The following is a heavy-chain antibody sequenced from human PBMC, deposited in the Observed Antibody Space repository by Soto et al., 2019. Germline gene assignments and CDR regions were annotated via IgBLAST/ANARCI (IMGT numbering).Heavy chain of an antibody. Sequence: GGSLRLSCAASGFTFSSYAMHWVRQAPGKGLEWVAVISYDGSNKYYADSVKGRFTISRDNSKNTLYLQMNSLRAEDTAVYCCARDAAAKVVVVAATESGFSDYWGQGTLVTVSS. CDR3: ARDAAAKVVVVAATESGFSDY. V-gene: IGHV3-30-3*01. CDR2: ISYDGSNK. D-gene: IGHD2-15*01. CDR1: GFTFSSYA. J-gene: IGHJ4*02.